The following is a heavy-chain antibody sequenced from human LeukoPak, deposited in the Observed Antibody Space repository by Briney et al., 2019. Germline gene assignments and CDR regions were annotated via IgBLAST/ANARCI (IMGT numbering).Heavy chain of an antibody. D-gene: IGHD6-13*01. CDR2: IYSGGKT. CDR1: GLNVSSNY. J-gene: IGHJ3*02. CDR3: AREGDGSSWPYDAFDI. Sequence: GGSLRLSCAASGLNVSSNYMNWVRQAPGKGLEWISVIYSGGKTHYADSVKGRFTISRDNSKNTVYLQMNSLRAEDTAVYYCAREGDGSSWPYDAFDIWGQGTMVTVSS. V-gene: IGHV3-53*01.